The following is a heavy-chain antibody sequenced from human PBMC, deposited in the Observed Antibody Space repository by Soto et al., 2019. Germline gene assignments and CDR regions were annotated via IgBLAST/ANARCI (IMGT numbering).Heavy chain of an antibody. D-gene: IGHD2-15*01. CDR3: ARGYCSGGSCRDIDY. Sequence: QLQLQESGPGLVKPSETLSLTCTVSGGSMSSSSHYWGWIRQPPGKGLEGIGNISYRGSTDDNPSLRLRDTISVDQSNNHCPLKLGSAAASDTAVYYCARGYCSGGSCRDIDYWGQGTLVTVSS. CDR2: ISYRGST. V-gene: IGHV4-39*02. J-gene: IGHJ4*02. CDR1: GGSMSSSSHY.